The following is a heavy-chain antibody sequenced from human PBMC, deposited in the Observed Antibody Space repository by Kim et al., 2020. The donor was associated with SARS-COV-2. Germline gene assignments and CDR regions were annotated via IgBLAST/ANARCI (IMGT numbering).Heavy chain of an antibody. J-gene: IGHJ2*01. CDR3: ARRLRVSGYTHWYFDL. Sequence: SLQSRVTIAVDTSKKQFSLELSSVTAADTAVYYCARRLRVSGYTHWYFDLWGRGTLVTVSS. V-gene: IGHV4-39*01. D-gene: IGHD5-12*01.